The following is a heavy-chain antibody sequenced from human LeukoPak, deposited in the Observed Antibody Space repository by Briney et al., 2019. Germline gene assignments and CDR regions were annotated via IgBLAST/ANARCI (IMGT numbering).Heavy chain of an antibody. Sequence: GGSLRLSCAGSGFTFSSYAMSWVRQAPGKGLEWVSAISGSGGSTYYADSVKGRFTISRDNSKNTLYLQMNSLRAEDTAVYYCAKSYDSSGYYDYWGQGTLVTVSS. J-gene: IGHJ4*02. CDR2: ISGSGGST. D-gene: IGHD3-22*01. CDR3: AKSYDSSGYYDY. CDR1: GFTFSSYA. V-gene: IGHV3-23*01.